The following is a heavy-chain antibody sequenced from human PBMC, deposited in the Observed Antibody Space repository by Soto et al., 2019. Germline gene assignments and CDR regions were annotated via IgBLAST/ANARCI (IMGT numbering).Heavy chain of an antibody. D-gene: IGHD1-26*01. J-gene: IGHJ5*02. Sequence: QVQLVQSGAEVKKPGSSVKVSCKASGGTFSSYTISWVRQAPGQGLEWMGRIIPILGIANYAQKFQGRVTITADKSTSTAYMELSSLRSEDTAVYYWARDREGGLNWFDPWGQGTLVTVSS. V-gene: IGHV1-69*08. CDR2: IIPILGIA. CDR3: ARDREGGLNWFDP. CDR1: GGTFSSYT.